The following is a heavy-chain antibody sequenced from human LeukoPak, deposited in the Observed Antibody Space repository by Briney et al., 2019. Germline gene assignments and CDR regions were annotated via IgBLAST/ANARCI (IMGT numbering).Heavy chain of an antibody. J-gene: IGHJ4*02. CDR1: GFTFSSYA. Sequence: GRSLRLSCAASGFTFSSYAMHWVRQAPGKGLEWVAVISYDGSNKYYADSVKGRFTISRDNSKNTLYLQMNSLRAEDTAVYYCARSTIEVAGTFLDYWGQGTLVTVSS. V-gene: IGHV3-30-3*01. D-gene: IGHD6-19*01. CDR2: ISYDGSNK. CDR3: ARSTIEVAGTFLDY.